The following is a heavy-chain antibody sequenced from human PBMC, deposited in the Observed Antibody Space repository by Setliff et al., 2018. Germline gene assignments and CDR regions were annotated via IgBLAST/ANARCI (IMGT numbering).Heavy chain of an antibody. V-gene: IGHV4-39*07. Sequence: SETLSLTCTVSGVSITNSDYYWGWIRQPPGKGLEWIGSSHYSGNNYYSPSLESRVTISVDTSKSQFSLNLRSVTAADTAVYYCARKYQRGKAPVVDPWGQGTLVTV. J-gene: IGHJ5*02. CDR3: ARKYQRGKAPVVDP. D-gene: IGHD2-2*01. CDR1: GVSITNSDYY. CDR2: SHYSGNN.